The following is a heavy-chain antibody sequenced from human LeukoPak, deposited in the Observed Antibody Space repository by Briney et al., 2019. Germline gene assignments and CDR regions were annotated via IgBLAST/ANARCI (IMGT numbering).Heavy chain of an antibody. J-gene: IGHJ6*03. CDR1: GYTFTSYG. CDR2: INPNSGGT. Sequence: ASVKVSCKASGYTFTSYGISWVRQAPGQGLEWMGWINPNSGGTNYAQKFQGRVTMTRDTSISTAYMELSRLRSDDTAVYYCVIVVSPADNYYYYMDVWGKGTTVTVSS. CDR3: VIVVSPADNYYYYMDV. V-gene: IGHV1-2*02. D-gene: IGHD2-2*01.